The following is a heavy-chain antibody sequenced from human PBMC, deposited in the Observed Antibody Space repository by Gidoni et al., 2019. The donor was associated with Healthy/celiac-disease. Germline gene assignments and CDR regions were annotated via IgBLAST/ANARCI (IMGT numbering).Heavy chain of an antibody. CDR3: ASPKVPYYDSSGYGYYFDY. D-gene: IGHD3-22*01. Sequence: QVQLVQSGAEVKKPGSSVKVSCKASGGTFSSYTISWVRQAPGQGLEWMGRIIPILGIANYAQKFQGRVTITADKSTSTAYMELSSLRSEDTAVYYCASPKVPYYDSSGYGYYFDYWGQGTLVTVSS. CDR2: IIPILGIA. V-gene: IGHV1-69*02. J-gene: IGHJ4*02. CDR1: GGTFSSYT.